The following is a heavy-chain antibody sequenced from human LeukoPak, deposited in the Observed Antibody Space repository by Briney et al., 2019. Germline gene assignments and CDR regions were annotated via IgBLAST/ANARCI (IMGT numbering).Heavy chain of an antibody. CDR2: MNPNSGNT. CDR1: GYTFTSYD. CDR3: ARGRSSSSVWYYYYYMDV. D-gene: IGHD6-6*01. J-gene: IGHJ6*03. Sequence: ASVKVSCKASGYTFTSYDINWVRQATGPGLEWMGWMNPNSGNTGYAHKFQGRVTMTRNNSISTAYMELSSLRSEDTAVYYCARGRSSSSVWYYYYYMDVWGKGTTVTVSS. V-gene: IGHV1-8*01.